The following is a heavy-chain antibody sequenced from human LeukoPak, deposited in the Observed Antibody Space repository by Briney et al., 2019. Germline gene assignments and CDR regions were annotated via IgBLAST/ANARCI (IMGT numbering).Heavy chain of an antibody. CDR2: IHYSGSV. J-gene: IGHJ4*02. Sequence: SETLSLTCAVYGGSYSGYYWTWIRQPPGKGLEWIGEIHYSGSVTYNPSLETRVTISVDTSKNQFSLRINSVTAADTAVYYCARGHWFRAFWSRGTPVTVSS. CDR3: ARGHWFRAF. V-gene: IGHV4-34*01. D-gene: IGHD3-10*01. CDR1: GGSYSGYY.